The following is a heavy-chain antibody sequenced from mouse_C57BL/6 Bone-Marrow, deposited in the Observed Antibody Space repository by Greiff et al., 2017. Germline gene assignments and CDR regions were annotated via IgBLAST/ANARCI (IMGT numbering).Heavy chain of an antibody. Sequence: EVQLQQSGAELVRPGASVKLSCTASGFNIKDDYMHWVKQRPEQGLEWIGWIDPENGDTEYASKFQGKATITADTSSTTAYLQLSSLTSADTAVYYCSTIYYGNYWFAYWGQGTLVTVSA. CDR2: IDPENGDT. V-gene: IGHV14-4*01. CDR1: GFNIKDDY. D-gene: IGHD2-1*01. J-gene: IGHJ3*01. CDR3: STIYYGNYWFAY.